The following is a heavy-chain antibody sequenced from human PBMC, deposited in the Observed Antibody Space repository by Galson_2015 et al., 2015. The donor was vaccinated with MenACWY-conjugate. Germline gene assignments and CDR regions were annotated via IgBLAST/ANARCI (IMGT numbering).Heavy chain of an antibody. D-gene: IGHD3-10*01. V-gene: IGHV3-23*01. J-gene: IGHJ6*02. CDR2: IGDSGCII. Sequence: SLRLSCAASGFTFSSYGMRWVRQAPGKGLEWVSSIGDSGCIISYGDPVKGRFIISRDNSKNTLYLQMNSLRAEDTAVYFCAKPLQSHYVSGTYWAYGMDVWGQGTTVTVSS. CDR3: AKPLQSHYVSGTYWAYGMDV. CDR1: GFTFSSYG.